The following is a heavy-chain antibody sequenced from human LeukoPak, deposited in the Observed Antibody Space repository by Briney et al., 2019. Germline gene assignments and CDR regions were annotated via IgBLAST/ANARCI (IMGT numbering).Heavy chain of an antibody. V-gene: IGHV4-34*09. CDR3: ARDIGYYDSSGYYGQMLDY. CDR2: IYYSGST. CDR1: GGSFSGYY. J-gene: IGHJ4*02. Sequence: SETLSLTCAVYGGSFSGYYWSWIRQPPGKGLEWIGYIYYSGSTYYNPSLKSRVTISVDTSKNQFSLKLSSVTAADTAVYYCARDIGYYDSSGYYGQMLDYWGQGTLVTVSS. D-gene: IGHD3-22*01.